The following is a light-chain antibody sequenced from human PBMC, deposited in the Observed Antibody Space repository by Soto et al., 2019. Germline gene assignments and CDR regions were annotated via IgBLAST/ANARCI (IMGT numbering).Light chain of an antibody. CDR3: SSYTSSSTYV. J-gene: IGLJ1*01. CDR2: DVS. Sequence: SGPAERGAVSECTGQWFTFYCKKTSSDVGNYNYVSWYQQHPGKAPKLMIHDVSNRPSGVSNRFSGSKSGNTASLTISGLQAEDEADYYCSSYTSSSTYVFGTGTKVTVL. CDR1: SSDVGNYNY. V-gene: IGLV2-14*01.